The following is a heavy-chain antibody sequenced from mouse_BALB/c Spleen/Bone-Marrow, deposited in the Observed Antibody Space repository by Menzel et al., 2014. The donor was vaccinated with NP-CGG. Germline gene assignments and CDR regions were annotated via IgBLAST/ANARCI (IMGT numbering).Heavy chain of an antibody. CDR3: ARYRLGYDFDY. Sequence: VQLQQSGAELVKPGASVKLSCTASGFNIKDTYMHWVKQRPEQGLEWIGRIDPANGNTKYDPKFQGKATITADTSSNKVYLQISSLESEDTAVYYCARYRLGYDFDYWGQGTTLTVSS. D-gene: IGHD2-14*01. CDR1: GFNIKDTY. J-gene: IGHJ2*01. CDR2: IDPANGNT. V-gene: IGHV14-3*02.